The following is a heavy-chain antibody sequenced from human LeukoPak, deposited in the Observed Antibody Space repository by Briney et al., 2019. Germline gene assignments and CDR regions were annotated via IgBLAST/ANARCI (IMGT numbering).Heavy chain of an antibody. CDR2: IWSSGGIWSSGGA. J-gene: IGHJ4*02. Sequence: PSETLSLTCTVSGGSILSNYWTWIRQPAGKGLEWIGRIWSSGGIWSSGGANHNPSLESRITMSVDTSKNQIYLKLNSVTAADTAFYYCARVWTNTAFYPSDFWGQGTLVTVSS. D-gene: IGHD2-21*02. V-gene: IGHV4-4*07. CDR1: GGSILSNY. CDR3: ARVWTNTAFYPSDF.